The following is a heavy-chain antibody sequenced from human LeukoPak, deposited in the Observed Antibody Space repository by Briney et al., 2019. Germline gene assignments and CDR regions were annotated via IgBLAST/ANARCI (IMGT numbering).Heavy chain of an antibody. D-gene: IGHD3-10*01. Sequence: GGSLRLSCAASGFTFDDYAMHWVRQAPGKGLEWVSGISWNSGSIGYADSVKGRFTISRDNAKNSLYLQMNSLRAEDTALYYCAKDRPSKYYYGSGNGMDVWGQGTTVTVSS. CDR2: ISWNSGSI. V-gene: IGHV3-9*01. CDR3: AKDRPSKYYYGSGNGMDV. CDR1: GFTFDDYA. J-gene: IGHJ6*02.